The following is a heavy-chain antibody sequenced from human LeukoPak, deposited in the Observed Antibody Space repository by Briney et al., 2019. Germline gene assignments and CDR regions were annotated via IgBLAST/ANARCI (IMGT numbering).Heavy chain of an antibody. Sequence: GGSLRLSCAASGFTSSDYWMHWVRQAPGKGLVWVSRIKTDGSSTSYADSVKGRFTISRDNAKNTLYLQMNSLRVEDTAVYYCGWGSGSRKDHWGQGTLVTVSS. CDR3: GWGSGSRKDH. CDR2: IKTDGSST. CDR1: GFTSSDYW. V-gene: IGHV3-74*01. D-gene: IGHD3-10*01. J-gene: IGHJ4*02.